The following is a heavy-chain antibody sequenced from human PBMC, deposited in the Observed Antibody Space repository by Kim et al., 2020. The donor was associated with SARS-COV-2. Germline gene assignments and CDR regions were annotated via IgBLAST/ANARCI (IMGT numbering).Heavy chain of an antibody. D-gene: IGHD1-26*01. Sequence: GRFTISRDNSKNTLYLQMNSLRAEDTAVYYCAREGIVGATNTYYYYGMDVWGQGTTVTVSS. CDR3: AREGIVGATNTYYYYGMDV. V-gene: IGHV3-30*01. J-gene: IGHJ6*02.